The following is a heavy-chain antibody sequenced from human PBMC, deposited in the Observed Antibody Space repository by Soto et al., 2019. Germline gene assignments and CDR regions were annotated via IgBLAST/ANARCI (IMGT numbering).Heavy chain of an antibody. V-gene: IGHV3-64*04. CDR3: AKLGTMGVFDN. Sequence: PGRSLRRSCSASGFTFSSYAMHWVRQAPGKGLEYVSAISSNGGSTYYADSVKGRFTISRDNSRNRLDLQMNSLKVEDTALYYCAKLGTMGVFDNWGQGTLVTVSS. CDR2: ISSNGGST. CDR1: GFTFSSYA. D-gene: IGHD1-26*01. J-gene: IGHJ4*02.